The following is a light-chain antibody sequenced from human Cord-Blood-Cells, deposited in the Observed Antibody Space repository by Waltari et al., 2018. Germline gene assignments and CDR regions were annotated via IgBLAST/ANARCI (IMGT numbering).Light chain of an antibody. J-gene: IGKJ1*01. CDR2: DAS. Sequence: DIQMTQFPSTLSASVGDRVNITCRASQSISSWLAWYQQKPGKAPKLLIYDASSLESGVPSRFSGSGSGTEFTLTISSLQPDDFATYYCQQYNSYPWTFGQGTKVEIK. CDR3: QQYNSYPWT. CDR1: QSISSW. V-gene: IGKV1-5*01.